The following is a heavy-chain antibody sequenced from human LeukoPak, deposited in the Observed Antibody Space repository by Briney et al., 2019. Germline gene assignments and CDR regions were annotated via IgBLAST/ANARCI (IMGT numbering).Heavy chain of an antibody. Sequence: SETLSLTCIFSGDSISNYYWSWIRQPPGKGLEWIGYISYSGATNYNPSLKSRVTLSVDTSKNQFSLKLSPVTAADTATYYCANVRRYNYGFVDTWGQGTLVTVSS. D-gene: IGHD5-18*01. CDR3: ANVRRYNYGFVDT. CDR1: GDSISNYY. CDR2: ISYSGAT. J-gene: IGHJ5*02. V-gene: IGHV4-59*01.